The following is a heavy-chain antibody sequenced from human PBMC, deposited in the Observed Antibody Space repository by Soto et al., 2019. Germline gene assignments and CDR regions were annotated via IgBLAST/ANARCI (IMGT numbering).Heavy chain of an antibody. CDR1: GFTFSSYA. V-gene: IGHV3-64*02. Sequence: GESLKISCAASGFTFSSYAMHWVRQAPGKGLEYVSAISSSGDSTYSADSVKGRFTISRDNSKSTLYLQMGSLRAEDMAVYYCARLGSGLDYWGQGTLVTVSS. CDR2: ISSSGDST. D-gene: IGHD3-3*01. CDR3: ARLGSGLDY. J-gene: IGHJ4*02.